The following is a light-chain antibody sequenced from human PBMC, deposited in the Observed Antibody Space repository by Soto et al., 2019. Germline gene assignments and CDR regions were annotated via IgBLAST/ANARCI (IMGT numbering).Light chain of an antibody. CDR2: AAS. J-gene: IGKJ4*01. V-gene: IGKV1-39*01. Sequence: DIQMTQSPSSLSASVGDRVSIACRASQSIRSYLNWYQQKPGKAPKLLIYAASNLQSGVPSRFSGSGSGTDFTPTISSLLPEDFATYYCQQSYSTPLTFGGGTKVDIK. CDR1: QSIRSY. CDR3: QQSYSTPLT.